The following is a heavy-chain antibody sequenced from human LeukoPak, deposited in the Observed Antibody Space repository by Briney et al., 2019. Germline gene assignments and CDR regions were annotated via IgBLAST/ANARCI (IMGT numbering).Heavy chain of an antibody. CDR2: IYYSGST. D-gene: IGHD3-10*01. J-gene: IGHJ6*03. CDR3: ARGTGPRASGTYYGYYYYYMDV. Sequence: SETLSLTCTVSGDSISSYYWSWIRQPPGKGLEWIGYIYYSGSTNYNPSLKSRVTISVDTSKNQFSLKLSSVTAADTAVYYCARGTGPRASGTYYGYYYYYMDVWGKGTTVTISS. CDR1: GDSISSYY. V-gene: IGHV4-59*01.